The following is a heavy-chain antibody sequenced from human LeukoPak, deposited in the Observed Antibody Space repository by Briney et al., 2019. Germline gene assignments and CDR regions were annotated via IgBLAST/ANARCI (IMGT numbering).Heavy chain of an antibody. Sequence: GGSLRLSCAASGFTFSIYAMSWVRQAPGKGLEWVSGFSVSDKTTYYADSVKGRFTISRDNSKNTLYLQMNSLRAEDTAVYYCAKLIAAFPTYYFDYWGQGTLVTVSS. J-gene: IGHJ4*02. CDR3: AKLIAAFPTYYFDY. V-gene: IGHV3-23*01. CDR1: GFTFSIYA. D-gene: IGHD6-25*01. CDR2: FSVSDKTT.